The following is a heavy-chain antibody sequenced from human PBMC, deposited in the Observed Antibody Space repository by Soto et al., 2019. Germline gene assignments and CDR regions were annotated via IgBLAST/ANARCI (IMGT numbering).Heavy chain of an antibody. J-gene: IGHJ3*02. Sequence: PGGSLRLSCAASGFTFGSYWMSWVRQAPGEGLEWVANINPGGREKNYVDSVKGRFSISRDDAEKSHHLQMNSLRVEDTAVYYCAKYGAGSYGAYALDMWGQGTMVTGS. D-gene: IGHD3-10*01. CDR3: AKYGAGSYGAYALDM. CDR1: GFTFGSYW. V-gene: IGHV3-7*01. CDR2: INPGGREK.